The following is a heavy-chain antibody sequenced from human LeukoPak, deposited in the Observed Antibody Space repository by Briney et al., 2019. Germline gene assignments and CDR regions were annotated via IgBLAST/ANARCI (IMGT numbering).Heavy chain of an antibody. Sequence: SETLSLTCTVSGDSISGDYWSWIRQPPGKGLEWIGYIYNRGSTSYNPSLKSRVTISTDTSKNQFSLKLSSVTAADTAVYYCARGSGARDSSGYRFDYWGQGTLVTASS. CDR3: ARGSGARDSSGYRFDY. D-gene: IGHD3-22*01. J-gene: IGHJ4*02. V-gene: IGHV4-59*01. CDR2: IYNRGST. CDR1: GDSISGDY.